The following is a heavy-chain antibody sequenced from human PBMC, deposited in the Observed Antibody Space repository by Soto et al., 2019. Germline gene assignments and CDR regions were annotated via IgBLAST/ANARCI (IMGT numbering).Heavy chain of an antibody. J-gene: IGHJ4*02. D-gene: IGHD2-8*02. CDR1: GASLSSGSYY. CDR3: ARISYWVKDY. CDR2: FYYTGTT. V-gene: IGHV4-61*01. Sequence: LSLTCTVSGASLSSGSYYWSWIRQPPGKGLEWIGYFYYTGTTKYNPSLESRVTISADTSKNQFSLNLTSVTAADTAVYYCARISYWVKDYWGQGALVTVSS.